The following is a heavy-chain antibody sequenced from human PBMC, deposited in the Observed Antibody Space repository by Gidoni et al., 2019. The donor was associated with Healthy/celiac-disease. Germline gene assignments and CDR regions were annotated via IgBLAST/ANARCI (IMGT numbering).Heavy chain of an antibody. CDR1: SSYG. V-gene: IGHV3-30*18. Sequence: SSYGMHWVRQAPGKGLEWVAVISYDGSNKYYADSVKGRFTISRDNSKNTLYLQMNSLRAEDTAVYYCAKDCAVRGVIKGVFDYWGQGTLVTVSS. D-gene: IGHD3-10*01. J-gene: IGHJ4*02. CDR3: AKDCAVRGVIKGVFDY. CDR2: ISYDGSNK.